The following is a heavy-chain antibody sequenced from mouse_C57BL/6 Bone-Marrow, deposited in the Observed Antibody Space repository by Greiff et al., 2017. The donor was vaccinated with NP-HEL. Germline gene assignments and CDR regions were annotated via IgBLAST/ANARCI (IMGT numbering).Heavy chain of an antibody. CDR2: SRNKANDYTT. CDR1: GFTFSDFY. V-gene: IGHV7-1*01. Sequence: EVKVVESGGGLVQSGRSLRLSCATSGFTFSDFYMEWVRQAPGKGLEWIAASRNKANDYTTEYSASVKGRIIVSRDTSQSILYLQRKALGAEDTAIYYCARDALGPFDYWGQGTTLTVAS. J-gene: IGHJ2*01. D-gene: IGHD4-1*01. CDR3: ARDALGPFDY.